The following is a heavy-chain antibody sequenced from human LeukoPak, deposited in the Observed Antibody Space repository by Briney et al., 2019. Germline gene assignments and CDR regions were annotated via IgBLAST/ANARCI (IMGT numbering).Heavy chain of an antibody. Sequence: ASVKVSCKASGYTFTRYGISWVRQAPGQGLGWLGWISAYNGNTNYAQNLQGRITMTTDTSTSTAYMELRSLRSDDTAVYYCARGIVVVPSVAFDYYFYYYMDVWGKGTTVTVSS. D-gene: IGHD2-2*01. J-gene: IGHJ6*03. V-gene: IGHV1-18*01. CDR2: ISAYNGNT. CDR1: GYTFTRYG. CDR3: ARGIVVVPSVAFDYYFYYYMDV.